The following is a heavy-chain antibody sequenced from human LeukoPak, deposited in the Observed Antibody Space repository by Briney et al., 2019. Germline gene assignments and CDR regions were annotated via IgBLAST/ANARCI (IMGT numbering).Heavy chain of an antibody. CDR3: AKGSKLVVITRDHYMAV. CDR1: GFTFRSYA. CDR2: ITNDGVDE. Sequence: PGGSLRLSCAGSGFTFRSYAFHWARQAPGKGLEWVAIITNDGVDEYYADSVRGRFTISRDNSKNTVFLQMDSLRAGDTAVYYCAKGSKLVVITRDHYMAVWGKGTTVTISS. D-gene: IGHD3-22*01. V-gene: IGHV3-30*04. J-gene: IGHJ6*03.